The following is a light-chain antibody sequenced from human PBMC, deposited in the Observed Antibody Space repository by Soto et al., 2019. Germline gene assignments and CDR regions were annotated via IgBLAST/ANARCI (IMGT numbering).Light chain of an antibody. Sequence: DIQMTQSPSTLSASVGDRVTITCRASQSISSWLAWYQQKPGKAPKLLIHDASSLESGVPSRFSGSGSGTEFSLTISSLQPDDFATYYCQQYNSYPSFGPGTKVDIK. CDR2: DAS. V-gene: IGKV1-5*01. J-gene: IGKJ3*01. CDR1: QSISSW. CDR3: QQYNSYPS.